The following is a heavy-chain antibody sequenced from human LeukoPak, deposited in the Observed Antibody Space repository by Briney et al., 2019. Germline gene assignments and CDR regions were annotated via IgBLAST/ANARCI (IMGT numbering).Heavy chain of an antibody. CDR1: GFTFSSYA. J-gene: IGHJ4*02. CDR2: IKSKTDGGTT. Sequence: PGGSLRLSCAASGFTFSSYAMSWVRQAPGKGLEWVGRIKSKTDGGTTDYAAPVKGRFTISRDDSKNTLYLQMNSLKTEDTAVYYCTTRCGGDCYSPDYWGQGTLVTVSS. D-gene: IGHD2-21*02. CDR3: TTRCGGDCYSPDY. V-gene: IGHV3-15*01.